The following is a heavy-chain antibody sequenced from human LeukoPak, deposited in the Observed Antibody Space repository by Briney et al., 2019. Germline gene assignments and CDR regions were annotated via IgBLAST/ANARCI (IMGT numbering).Heavy chain of an antibody. CDR2: INPNSGDT. Sequence: GASVKVSCKASGYTFTSYDINWVRQAPGQGFEWMGWINPNSGDTNYAQKFQGRVTMTRDTSISTAHMELSRLRSDDTAVYYCARANPLYCSSTTCLFDYWGQGTLVTVSS. J-gene: IGHJ4*02. CDR1: GYTFTSYD. CDR3: ARANPLYCSSTTCLFDY. D-gene: IGHD2-2*01. V-gene: IGHV1-2*02.